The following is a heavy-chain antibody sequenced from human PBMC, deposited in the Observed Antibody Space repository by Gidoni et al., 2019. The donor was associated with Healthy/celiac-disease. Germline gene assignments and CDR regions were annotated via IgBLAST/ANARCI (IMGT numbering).Heavy chain of an antibody. V-gene: IGHV1-69*01. Sequence: QVQLVQSGAEVKKPGSSVKVSCKASGGTFSSYAIRWVRQAPGQGLEWMGGIIPIFGTANYAQKFQGRVTITADESTSTAYMELSSLRSEDTAVYYCARDLDCSSTSCPLSYWGQGTLVTVSS. CDR1: GGTFSSYA. CDR2: IIPIFGTA. CDR3: ARDLDCSSTSCPLSY. J-gene: IGHJ4*02. D-gene: IGHD2-2*01.